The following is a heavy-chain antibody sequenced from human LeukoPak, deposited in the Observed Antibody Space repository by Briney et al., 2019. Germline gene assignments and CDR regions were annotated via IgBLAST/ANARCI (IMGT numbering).Heavy chain of an antibody. CDR3: ARDTGYCSSTSCYLFHY. J-gene: IGHJ4*02. D-gene: IGHD2-2*01. Sequence: PGRSLRLSCAASGFTFSSYAMHWVRQAPGKGLEWVAVISYDGSNKYYADSVKGRFTISRDNSKNTLYLQMNSLRAEDTAVYYCARDTGYCSSTSCYLFHYWGQGTLVTVSS. V-gene: IGHV3-30*04. CDR1: GFTFSSYA. CDR2: ISYDGSNK.